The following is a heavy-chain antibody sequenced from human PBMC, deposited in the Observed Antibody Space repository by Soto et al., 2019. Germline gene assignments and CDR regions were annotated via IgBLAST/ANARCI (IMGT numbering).Heavy chain of an antibody. CDR3: ARGWAVADMTFDY. V-gene: IGHV4-34*01. CDR2: INHSGST. Sequence: PSETLSLTCAVYGGSFSGYYWSWIRQPPGKGLEWIGEINHSGSTNYNPSLKSRVTISVDTSKNQFSLKLSSVTAADTAVYYCARGWAVADMTFDYWGQGTLVTVSS. J-gene: IGHJ4*02. CDR1: GGSFSGYY. D-gene: IGHD6-19*01.